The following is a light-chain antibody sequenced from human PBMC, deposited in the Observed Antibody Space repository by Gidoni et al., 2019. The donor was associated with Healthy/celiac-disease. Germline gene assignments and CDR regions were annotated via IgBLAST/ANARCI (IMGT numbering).Light chain of an antibody. J-gene: IGKJ4*01. CDR1: QSVSSN. CDR2: GAS. V-gene: IGKV3-15*01. CDR3: QQYNNWPQLT. Sequence: EIVMTQSPATLSVSPGERATLSCRASQSVSSNLAWYQQKPGKAPRLLIYGASTRATGIPARFRGSGSGKEFTLTISSLQSEDFAVYYCQQYNNWPQLTFGGGTKVEIK.